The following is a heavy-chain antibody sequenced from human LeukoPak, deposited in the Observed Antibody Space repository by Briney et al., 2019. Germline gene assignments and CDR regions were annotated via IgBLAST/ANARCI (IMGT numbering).Heavy chain of an antibody. CDR3: GRDNAEYRGYYMDV. D-gene: IGHD2-2*01. J-gene: IGHJ6*03. V-gene: IGHV3-30*01. Sequence: RPGGSLRLSCAASGFTFSSYAMHWVRQAPGKGLEWVAVISYDGSNKYYADPVKGRFTISRDNSKNTLYLQMNSLRAEDTAVYYCGRDNAEYRGYYMDVWGKGTTVTVSS. CDR1: GFTFSSYA. CDR2: ISYDGSNK.